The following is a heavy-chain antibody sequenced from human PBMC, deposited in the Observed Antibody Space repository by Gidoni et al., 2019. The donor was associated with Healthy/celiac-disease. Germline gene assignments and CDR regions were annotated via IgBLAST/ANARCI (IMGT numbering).Heavy chain of an antibody. V-gene: IGHV1-69*01. CDR3: ARVDVVVPAASYYYYYYMDV. D-gene: IGHD2-2*01. CDR2: IIPIFGTA. J-gene: IGHJ6*03. CDR1: GGTFSGYA. Sequence: QVQLVQSGAEVKKPGSSVKVSCKAPGGTFSGYATSRVRQAPGQGLEWMGGIIPIFGTANYAQKCQGRVTITADESTSTAYMELSSLRSEDTAVYYCARVDVVVPAASYYYYYYMDVWGKGTTVTVSS.